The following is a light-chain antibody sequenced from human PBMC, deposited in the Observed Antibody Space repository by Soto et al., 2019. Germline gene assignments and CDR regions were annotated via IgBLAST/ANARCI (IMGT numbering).Light chain of an antibody. CDR2: AAS. Sequence: AIQMTQSPSSLSASVGDRVTITCRASQGISNDLAWYRQKPGKAPKLLIYAASSLQSGVPPRFSGSGSGTDFTLTISSLQPEDFAAYFCLQDYNFPYTFGQGTKVDIK. CDR1: QGISND. CDR3: LQDYNFPYT. J-gene: IGKJ2*01. V-gene: IGKV1-6*01.